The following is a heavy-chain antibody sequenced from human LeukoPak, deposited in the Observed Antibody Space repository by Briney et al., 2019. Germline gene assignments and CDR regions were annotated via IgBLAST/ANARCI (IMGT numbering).Heavy chain of an antibody. V-gene: IGHV3-30*18. D-gene: IGHD2-2*01. Sequence: GGSLRLSCAASEFIFRSFGIHWIRQAPGKGLEWVAVISYDGSKKYYADSVKGRFTISRDNSKNTLFLQMNSLRVEDTAVYYCAKDSSDIVVVPAAISTTVGNYADYYFDYWGQGTLVTVSS. CDR3: AKDSSDIVVVPAAISTTVGNYADYYFDY. CDR2: ISYDGSKK. CDR1: EFIFRSFG. J-gene: IGHJ4*02.